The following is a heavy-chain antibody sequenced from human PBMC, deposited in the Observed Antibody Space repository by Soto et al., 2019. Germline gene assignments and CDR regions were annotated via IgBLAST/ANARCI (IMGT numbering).Heavy chain of an antibody. D-gene: IGHD6-6*01. V-gene: IGHV1-69*12. J-gene: IGHJ4*02. CDR1: GGTFSSYA. CDR2: IIPIFGTA. Sequence: QVQLVQSGAEVKKPGSSVKVSCKASGGTFSSYAISWVRQAPGQGLEWMGGIIPIFGTANYAQKFQGRVTITADESTSTAYRELSSLRSEDTAVYYCAREPPIEYSNHQDEYWGRGTLVTVSA. CDR3: AREPPIEYSNHQDEY.